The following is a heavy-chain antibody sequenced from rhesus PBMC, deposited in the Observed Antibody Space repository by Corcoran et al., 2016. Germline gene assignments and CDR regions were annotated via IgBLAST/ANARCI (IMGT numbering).Heavy chain of an antibody. V-gene: IGHV4-65*02. Sequence: QVQLQESGPGLVKPSETLSLTCAVSGGSINNYNWWTWVRQPPGQGLEWIGTTGGTTYATDYNPNLTRRVTISKDTSKNQLSLKLSSMTAADTAVYYCVRHGYCSVSQCYYGLDSWGQGVVVTVSS. CDR3: VRHGYCSVSQCYYGLDS. CDR1: GGSINNYNW. CDR2: TGGTTYAT. D-gene: IGHD2-8*01. J-gene: IGHJ6*01.